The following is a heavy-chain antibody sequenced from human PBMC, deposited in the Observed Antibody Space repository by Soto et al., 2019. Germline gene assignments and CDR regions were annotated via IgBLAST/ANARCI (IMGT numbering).Heavy chain of an antibody. CDR3: ARDLDFKDGMDV. CDR1: GYTLTRDG. Sequence: ASVNGSCKASGYTLTRDGISWVRQAPGQGLEWMGWISAYNGNTNYAQKLQGRVTMTTDTSTSTAYMELRSLRSDDTAVYYCARDLDFKDGMDVWGQGTTVTVSS. V-gene: IGHV1-18*01. J-gene: IGHJ6*02. CDR2: ISAYNGNT. D-gene: IGHD3-3*01.